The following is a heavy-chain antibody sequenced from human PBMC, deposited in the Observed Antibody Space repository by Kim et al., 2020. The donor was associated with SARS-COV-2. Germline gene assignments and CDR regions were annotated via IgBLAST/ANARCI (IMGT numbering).Heavy chain of an antibody. Sequence: GGSLRLSCSASGFTFSSYAMHWVRQAPGKGLEYVSAISSNGGSTYYADSVKGRFTISRDNSKNTLYLQMSSLRAEDTAVYYCVKAQLSCGSSTSCIGRLHVYYYSGMGVWGQGTTVTVSS. V-gene: IGHV3-64D*06. CDR1: GFTFSSYA. D-gene: IGHD2-2*01. CDR3: VKAQLSCGSSTSCIGRLHVYYYSGMGV. J-gene: IGHJ6*02. CDR2: ISSNGGST.